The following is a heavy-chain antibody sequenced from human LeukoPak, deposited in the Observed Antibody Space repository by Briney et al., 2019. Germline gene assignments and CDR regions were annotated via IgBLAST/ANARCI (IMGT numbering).Heavy chain of an antibody. CDR1: GGSISSYY. Sequence: SETLSLTCTASGGSISSYYWGWIRQPPGKGLEWIGSIYYSGSTYYNPSPKSRVTISVDTSKNQFSLKLSSVTAADTAVYYCARGTNLQYYDFWSGYGEWFDPWGQGTLVTVSS. CDR2: IYYSGST. D-gene: IGHD3-3*01. J-gene: IGHJ5*02. CDR3: ARGTNLQYYDFWSGYGEWFDP. V-gene: IGHV4-39*01.